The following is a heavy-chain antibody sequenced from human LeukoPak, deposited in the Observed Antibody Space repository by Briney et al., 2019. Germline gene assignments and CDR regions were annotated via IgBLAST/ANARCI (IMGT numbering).Heavy chain of an antibody. Sequence: SGTLSLTCTVSGGSISSYYWSWIRQPPGKGLEWIGSIYYSGSTYYNPSLKSRVTISVDTSKNQFSLKLSSVTAADTAVYYCASPYCSGGSCYLDYWGQGTLVTVSS. CDR3: ASPYCSGGSCYLDY. V-gene: IGHV4-59*05. CDR1: GGSISSYY. CDR2: IYYSGST. D-gene: IGHD2-15*01. J-gene: IGHJ4*02.